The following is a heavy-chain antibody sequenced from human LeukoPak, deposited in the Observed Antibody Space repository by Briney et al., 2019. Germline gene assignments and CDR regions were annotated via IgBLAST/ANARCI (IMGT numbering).Heavy chain of an antibody. CDR1: GYTFTSYG. V-gene: IGHV1-18*01. CDR3: ARDPGGGSGSWFDP. CDR2: IRVYNGNT. Sequence: ASVKVSCKASGYTFTSYGINWVRQAPGQGLEWMGWIRVYNGNTNYAQKLQGRVTMTTDTSTSTAYMELRSLRSDDTAVYYCARDPGGGSGSWFDPWGQGTLVTVSS. J-gene: IGHJ5*02. D-gene: IGHD3-10*01.